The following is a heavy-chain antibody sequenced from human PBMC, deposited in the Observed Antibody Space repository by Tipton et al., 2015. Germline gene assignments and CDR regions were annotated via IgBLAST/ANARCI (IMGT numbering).Heavy chain of an antibody. CDR1: GYSISSGYY. CDR2: IFHRGDT. CDR3: ARARGRHGGLFDS. Sequence: TLSLTCDVSGYSISSGYYWGWIRQPPGKGLEWIGSIFHRGDTNYNPSLKSRVTISLDTSKNQFSLKLNSVTAADTAVYYCARARGRHGGLFDSWGQGILVTVSS. J-gene: IGHJ4*02. D-gene: IGHD4-23*01. V-gene: IGHV4-38-2*01.